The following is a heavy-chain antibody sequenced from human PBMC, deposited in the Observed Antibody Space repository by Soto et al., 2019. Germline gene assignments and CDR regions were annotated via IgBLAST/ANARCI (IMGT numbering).Heavy chain of an antibody. V-gene: IGHV1-2*02. CDR3: ARVPLPYYYGSGSYYNFPYYFDY. CDR1: GYTFTGYY. CDR2: INPNSGGT. Sequence: QVQLVQSGAEVKKPGASVKVSCKASGYTFTGYYMHWVRQAPGQGLEWMGWINPNSGGTNYAQKFQGRVTMTRDTSISTAYMELSRLRSDDTAVYYCARVPLPYYYGSGSYYNFPYYFDYWGQGTLVTVSS. J-gene: IGHJ4*02. D-gene: IGHD3-10*01.